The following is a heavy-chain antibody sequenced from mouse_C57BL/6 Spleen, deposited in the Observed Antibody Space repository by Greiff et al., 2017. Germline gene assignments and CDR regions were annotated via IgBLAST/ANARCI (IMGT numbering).Heavy chain of an antibody. CDR1: GYTFTDYY. Sequence: VQLQQSGAELVRPGASVKLSCKASGYTFTDYYINWVKQRPGQGLEWIARIYPGSGNTYYNEKFKGKATLTAEKSSSTAYMQLSSLTSEDSAVYFCARGSAGNFAYWGQGTLVTVSA. J-gene: IGHJ3*01. V-gene: IGHV1-76*01. CDR2: IYPGSGNT. CDR3: ARGSAGNFAY. D-gene: IGHD6-1*01.